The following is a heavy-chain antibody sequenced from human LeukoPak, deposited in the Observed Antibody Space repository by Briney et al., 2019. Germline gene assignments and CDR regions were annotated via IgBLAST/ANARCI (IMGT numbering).Heavy chain of an antibody. Sequence: SETLSLSCTVSGGSISSYYWSWIRQPPGKGLEWIGYIYYSGSTNYNPSLKSRVTISVDTSKNQFSLKLSSVTAADTAVYYCAREGRDGYFDYWGQGTLVTVSS. CDR2: IYYSGST. D-gene: IGHD5-24*01. CDR1: GGSISSYY. J-gene: IGHJ4*02. V-gene: IGHV4-59*01. CDR3: AREGRDGYFDY.